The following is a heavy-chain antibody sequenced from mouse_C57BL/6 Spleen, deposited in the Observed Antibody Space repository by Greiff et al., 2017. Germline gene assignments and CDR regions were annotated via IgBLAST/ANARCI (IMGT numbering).Heavy chain of an antibody. Sequence: QVQLKESGAELVRPGTSVKVSCKASGYAFTNYLIEWVKQRPGQGLEWIGVINPGSGGTNYNEKFKGKATLTADKSSSTAYMQLSSLTSEDSAVXFCARSSYDYFAWFAYWGQGTLVTVSA. CDR2: INPGSGGT. J-gene: IGHJ3*01. CDR3: ARSSYDYFAWFAY. D-gene: IGHD2-4*01. CDR1: GYAFTNYL. V-gene: IGHV1-54*01.